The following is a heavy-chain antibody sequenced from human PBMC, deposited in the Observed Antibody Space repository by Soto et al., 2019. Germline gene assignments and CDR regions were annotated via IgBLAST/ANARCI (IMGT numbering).Heavy chain of an antibody. CDR1: GFTFSSYG. D-gene: IGHD3-22*01. J-gene: IGHJ2*01. CDR3: ARDYDSSGYPRWYFDL. V-gene: IGHV3-33*01. Sequence: QVQLLESGGGVVQPGRSLRLSCAASGFTFSSYGMHWVRQAPGKGLEWVAVIWYDGSSKYYADSVKGRFTISRDNSKNTLYLQMNSLRAEDTAVYYCARDYDSSGYPRWYFDLWGRGTLVTVSS. CDR2: IWYDGSSK.